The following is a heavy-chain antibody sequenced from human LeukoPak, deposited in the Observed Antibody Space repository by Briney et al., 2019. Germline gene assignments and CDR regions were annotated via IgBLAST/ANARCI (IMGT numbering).Heavy chain of an antibody. V-gene: IGHV4-59*01. D-gene: IGHD3-9*01. J-gene: IGHJ5*02. CDR2: IYHSGST. CDR1: GDSITTYY. Sequence: SETLSLTCTVSGDSITTYYWSWIRQPPGKGLEWIGYIYHSGSTKYNPSLKSRVTISVDTSKNQFSLKLSSVTAADTAVYYCATLTGYSSESWFDPWGQGILVTVSS. CDR3: ATLTGYSSESWFDP.